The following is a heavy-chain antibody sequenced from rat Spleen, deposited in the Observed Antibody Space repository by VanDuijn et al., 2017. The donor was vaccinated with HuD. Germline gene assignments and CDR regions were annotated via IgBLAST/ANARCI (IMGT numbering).Heavy chain of an antibody. J-gene: IGHJ1*01. CDR3: ARHKAGTYWYFDF. CDR1: GFTFSDYA. CDR2: IVFDSSGV. D-gene: IGHD4-2*01. Sequence: EVQLVESGGGLVQPGRSMKLSCAASGFTFSDYAMAWVRQSPEKGLEWVATIVFDSSGVYYRNSVKGRFTISRDNAKSTLYLQMDSLRSEDTATYYCARHKAGTYWYFDFWGPGTMVTVSS. V-gene: IGHV5-7*01.